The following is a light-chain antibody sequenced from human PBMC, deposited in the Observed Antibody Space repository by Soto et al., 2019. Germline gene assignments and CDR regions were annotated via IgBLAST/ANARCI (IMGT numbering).Light chain of an antibody. CDR3: QSYDSSLSGSGV. J-gene: IGLJ1*01. Sequence: QSVLTQPPSVSGAPGQRVTISCTGSSSNIGAGYDVHWYQQLPGTAPKLLIYGNSNRPSGVPDRFSGSKSGTSASLAITGLQAEDEAEYYCQSYDSSLSGSGVFGTGTKVIV. V-gene: IGLV1-40*01. CDR1: SSNIGAGYD. CDR2: GNS.